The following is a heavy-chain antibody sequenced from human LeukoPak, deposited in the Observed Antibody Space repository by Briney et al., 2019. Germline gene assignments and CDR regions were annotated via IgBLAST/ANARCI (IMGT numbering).Heavy chain of an antibody. V-gene: IGHV1-18*01. J-gene: IGHJ4*02. D-gene: IGHD3-10*01. Sequence: GASVKVSCKASGYTFTNYGLTWLRQAPGQGLEWMGWISPYNGNTNYAQKLQGRVTMTTDTSTTTAYMELRSLGSDDTAVYYCARVFGSLGKYFDSWGQGTLVTVSS. CDR2: ISPYNGNT. CDR1: GYTFTNYG. CDR3: ARVFGSLGKYFDS.